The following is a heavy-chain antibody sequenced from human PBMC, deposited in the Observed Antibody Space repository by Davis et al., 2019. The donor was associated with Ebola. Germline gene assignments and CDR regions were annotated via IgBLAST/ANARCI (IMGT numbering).Heavy chain of an antibody. CDR2: LKSKADGGTI. J-gene: IGHJ3*02. V-gene: IGHV3-15*01. CDR1: GLTFSSAW. CDR3: ARDQSYGSGSFFDGFEI. D-gene: IGHD3-10*01. Sequence: GESLKISCAASGLTFSSAWMTWVRQAPGKGLEWVGRLKSKADGGTIDYAAPVKGRFTISRDDSKNTAYLQMNSLKTEDTAVYYCARDQSYGSGSFFDGFEIWGQGTMVTVSS.